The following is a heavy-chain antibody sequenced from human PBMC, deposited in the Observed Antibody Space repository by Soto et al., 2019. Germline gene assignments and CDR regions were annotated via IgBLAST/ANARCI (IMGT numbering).Heavy chain of an antibody. CDR2: IIPILGIA. CDR1: GGTFSSYT. CDR3: ARDHRGAGTALTPFDP. V-gene: IGHV1-69*04. Sequence: GASVKVSCKASGGTFSSYTISWVRQAPGQGLEWMGRIIPILGIANYAQKFQGRVTITADKSTSTAYMELSSLRSEDTAVYYCARDHRGAGTALTPFDPWGQGTLVTVSS. J-gene: IGHJ5*02. D-gene: IGHD1-26*01.